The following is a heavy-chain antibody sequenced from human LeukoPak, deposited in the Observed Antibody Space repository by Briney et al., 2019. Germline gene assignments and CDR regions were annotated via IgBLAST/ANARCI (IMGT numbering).Heavy chain of an antibody. CDR3: ARATQYCSSTSCYVWAFDY. CDR2: ISSSGSTI. D-gene: IGHD2-2*01. J-gene: IGHJ4*02. Sequence: PGGSLRLSCAASGFTFSDYYMSWIRQAPGKGLEWVSYISSSGSTIYYADSVKGRFTISRDNAKNSLYLQMNSLRAEDTAVYYCARATQYCSSTSCYVWAFDYWGQGTLVTVSS. CDR1: GFTFSDYY. V-gene: IGHV3-11*04.